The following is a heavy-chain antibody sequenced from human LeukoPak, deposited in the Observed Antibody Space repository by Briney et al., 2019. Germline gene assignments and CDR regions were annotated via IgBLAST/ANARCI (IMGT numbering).Heavy chain of an antibody. CDR1: GFTFSSYG. D-gene: IGHD1-7*01. Sequence: GGSLRLSCAASGFTFSSYGMHWVRQAPGKGLEWVAVISYDGSNKYYADSVKGRFTISRDNSKNTLYLQMNSLRAEDTAVYYCAKETGTTKGAIDIWGQGTMVTVSS. J-gene: IGHJ3*02. V-gene: IGHV3-30*18. CDR3: AKETGTTKGAIDI. CDR2: ISYDGSNK.